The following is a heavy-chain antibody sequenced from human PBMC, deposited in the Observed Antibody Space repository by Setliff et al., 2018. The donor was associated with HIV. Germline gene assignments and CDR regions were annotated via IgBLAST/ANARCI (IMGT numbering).Heavy chain of an antibody. D-gene: IGHD6-6*01. V-gene: IGHV3-23*01. CDR3: AKAGEYSSSRYFDY. CDR1: GFTFSSYA. Sequence: LRLSCAASGFTFSSYAMSWVRQAPGKGLEWVSSISGSGGGTYYADSVKGRFTISRDNSKNTLNLHMNSLRAEDTAVYYCAKAGEYSSSRYFDYWGQGALVTVSS. J-gene: IGHJ4*02. CDR2: ISGSGGGT.